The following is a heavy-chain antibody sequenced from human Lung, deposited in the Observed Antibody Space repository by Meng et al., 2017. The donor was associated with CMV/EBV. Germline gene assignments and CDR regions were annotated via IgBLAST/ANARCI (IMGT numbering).Heavy chain of an antibody. CDR1: GFTVSNAW. CDR3: TTEGPSD. CDR2: IKSKTDGGTT. D-gene: IGHD6-19*01. J-gene: IGHJ4*02. Sequence: GASLKISCAASGFTVSNAWLSWVRQAPGKGLEWVGRIKSKTDGGTTDYATPVKGRFTISRDDSKNTLYLQMNSRKTEVTAVYYCTTEGPSDWGQGTLVTVSS. V-gene: IGHV3-15*01.